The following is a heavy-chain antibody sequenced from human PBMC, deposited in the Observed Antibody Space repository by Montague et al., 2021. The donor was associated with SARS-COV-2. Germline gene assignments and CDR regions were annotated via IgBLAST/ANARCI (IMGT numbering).Heavy chain of an antibody. J-gene: IGHJ4*02. CDR1: GGPISSAYFY. V-gene: IGHV4-39*02. CDR2: IYYDGKT. D-gene: IGHD2-2*01. CDR3: ARHALRYCISANCSPVGAMDX. Sequence: SETLSLTCTVSGGPISSAYFYWGWIRQPPGKGLEWIGTIYYDGKTYYNSSLSSRVFLSADTSNNHFSLELNSVTTSDTAVYYCARHALRYCISANCSPVGAMDXWGQGILVTVAS.